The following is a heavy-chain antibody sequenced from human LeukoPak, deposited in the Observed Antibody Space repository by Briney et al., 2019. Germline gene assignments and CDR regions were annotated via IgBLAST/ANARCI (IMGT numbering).Heavy chain of an antibody. CDR3: AKTHYDLLDV. CDR1: GFSFSTSP. CDR2: MNNGPGAT. Sequence: PGGSLRLSCAASGFSFSTSPMSWVRNPPGKGLEWVSAMNNGPGATFYRDSVRGRFTISRDDSKSTLYLQMNSLRAEDTGTYYCAKTHYDLLDVWGQGTTVTVSS. V-gene: IGHV3-23*01. D-gene: IGHD5-12*01. J-gene: IGHJ6*02.